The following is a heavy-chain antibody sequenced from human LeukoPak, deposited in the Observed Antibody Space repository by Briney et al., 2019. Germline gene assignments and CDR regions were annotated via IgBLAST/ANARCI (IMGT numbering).Heavy chain of an antibody. CDR3: AREGTAGTNLNWFDP. Sequence: SECLSLTCTVSGGSISSHYWSWIRQPPGKGLEWIGYIYYSGSTNYNPSLKSRVTISVDTSKNQFSLKLSSVTAADTAVYYCAREGTAGTNLNWFDPWGQGTLVTVSS. CDR1: GGSISSHY. D-gene: IGHD1-1*01. J-gene: IGHJ5*02. V-gene: IGHV4-59*11. CDR2: IYYSGST.